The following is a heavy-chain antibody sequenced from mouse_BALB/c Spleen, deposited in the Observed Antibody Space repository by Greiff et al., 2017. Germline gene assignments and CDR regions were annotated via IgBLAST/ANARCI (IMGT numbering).Heavy chain of an antibody. CDR3: AREVVFDY. D-gene: IGHD1-1*01. V-gene: IGHV5-17*02. J-gene: IGHJ2*01. CDR1: GFTFSSFG. CDR2: ISSGSSTI. Sequence: EVKLVESGGGLVQPGGSRKLSCAASGFTFSSFGMHWVRQAPEKGLEWVAYISSGSSTIYYADTVKGRFTISRDNPKNTLFLQMTSLRSEDTAMYYCAREVVFDYWGQGTTLTVSS.